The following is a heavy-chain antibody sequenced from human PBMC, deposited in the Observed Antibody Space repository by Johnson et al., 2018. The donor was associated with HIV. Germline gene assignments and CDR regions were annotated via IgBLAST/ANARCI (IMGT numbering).Heavy chain of an antibody. Sequence: VLLVESGGGVVQPGRSLRLSCAASGFTVSSNYMSWVRQAPGKGLEWVSVIYSGGSTYYADSVKARFTNSRDNSKNTLSLQMNSLRVEDTAVYYCPRVVVITYYDAFDIWGQGTMVTVSS. CDR1: GFTVSSNY. D-gene: IGHD3-22*01. V-gene: IGHV3-66*01. J-gene: IGHJ3*02. CDR3: PRVVVITYYDAFDI. CDR2: IYSGGST.